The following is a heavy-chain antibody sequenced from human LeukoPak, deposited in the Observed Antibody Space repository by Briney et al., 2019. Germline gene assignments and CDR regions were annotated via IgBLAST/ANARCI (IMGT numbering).Heavy chain of an antibody. CDR2: NHYSGKT. CDR3: ARHESTNWYYYDSSGYPDY. V-gene: IGHV4-39*01. D-gene: IGHD3-22*01. CDR1: GGTISSSSFF. J-gene: IGHJ4*02. Sequence: SETLSLTCTVSGGTISSSSFFWGWLRQPPGQRLEWIASNHYSGKTHYNPSLISLVTIPADTARNQFSLKLSSVTAADTAVYYCARHESTNWYYYDSSGYPDYWGQGTLVTVSS.